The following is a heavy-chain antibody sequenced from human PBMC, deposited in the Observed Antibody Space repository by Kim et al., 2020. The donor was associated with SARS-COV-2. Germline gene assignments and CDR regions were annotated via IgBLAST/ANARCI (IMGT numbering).Heavy chain of an antibody. D-gene: IGHD6-13*01. J-gene: IGHJ4*02. Sequence: SETLSLTCAVYGGSFSGYYWSWIRQPPGKGLEWIGEINHSGSTNYNPSLKSRVTISVDTSKNQFSLKLSSVTAADTAVYYCARVAAAAGTRYFDYWGQGTLVTVSS. CDR3: ARVAAAAGTRYFDY. CDR2: INHSGST. CDR1: GGSFSGYY. V-gene: IGHV4-34*01.